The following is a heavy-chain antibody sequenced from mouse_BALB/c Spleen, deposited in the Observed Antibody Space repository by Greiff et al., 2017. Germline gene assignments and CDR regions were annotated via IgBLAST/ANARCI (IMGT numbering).Heavy chain of an antibody. J-gene: IGHJ2*01. Sequence: VQLQQSGAELMKPGASVKISCKATGYTFSSYWIEWVKQRPGHGLEWIGEILPGSGSTNYNEKFKGKATFTADTSSNTAYMQLSSLTSEDSAVYYCARSAGTRGFDYWGQGTTLTVSS. CDR3: ARSAGTRGFDY. CDR1: GYTFSSYW. CDR2: ILPGSGST. V-gene: IGHV1-9*01. D-gene: IGHD3-3*01.